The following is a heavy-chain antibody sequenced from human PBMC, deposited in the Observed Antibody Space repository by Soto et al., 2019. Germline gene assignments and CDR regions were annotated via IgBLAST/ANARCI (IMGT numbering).Heavy chain of an antibody. CDR3: ARVGTGSSTPLDI. CDR1: GFMFTKST. D-gene: IGHD3-9*01. Sequence: PGGSLRLSCVASGFMFTKSTMNWVRQAPGKGLEWVSSITSASDYIFYADSVKGRFTISGDNANNSLYLQMNSLRAEDTAVYYCARVGTGSSTPLDIWGQGTMVTVSS. CDR2: ITSASDYI. J-gene: IGHJ3*02. V-gene: IGHV3-21*01.